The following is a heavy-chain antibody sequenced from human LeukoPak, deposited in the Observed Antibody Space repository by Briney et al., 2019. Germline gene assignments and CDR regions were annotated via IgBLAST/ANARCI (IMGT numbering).Heavy chain of an antibody. CDR3: ARHDKRTMKRAFDI. Sequence: SETLSLTCTVSGGSISSGSYYWSWIRQPPGKGLEWIGEINHSGSTNYNPSLKSRVTISVDTSKNQFSLKLSSVTAADTAVYYCARHDKRTMKRAFDIWGQGTMVTVSS. V-gene: IGHV4-39*01. J-gene: IGHJ3*02. CDR1: GGSISSGSYY. D-gene: IGHD3-22*01. CDR2: INHSGST.